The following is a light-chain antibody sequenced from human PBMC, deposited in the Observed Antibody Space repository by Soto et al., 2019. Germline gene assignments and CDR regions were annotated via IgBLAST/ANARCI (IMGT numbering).Light chain of an antibody. V-gene: IGKV3-20*01. J-gene: IGKJ5*01. Sequence: EIVLTQSPGSLSLFPGERATLSCRASQTVGRNYLAWFQQKPGQAPRLLIYDASTRATGIPDKFGRSGSGTDFTLTISRLEPEDFAVYYCQQYVNSPITFGQGTRLEIK. CDR1: QTVGRNY. CDR3: QQYVNSPIT. CDR2: DAS.